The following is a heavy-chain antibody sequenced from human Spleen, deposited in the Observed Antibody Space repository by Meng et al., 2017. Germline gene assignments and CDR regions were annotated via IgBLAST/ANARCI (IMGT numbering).Heavy chain of an antibody. CDR3: ARDDSSGYSFDN. Sequence: QVQLQESGPGLVEPSQTLSLTCTVSGDSISSGDDYWSWIRQPPGTGLEWIGYIHYSGSTYYNPSLKTRVSISVDTSKKQFSLQLNSVTAADTAVYYCARDDSSGYSFDNWGQGTLVTVSS. CDR2: IHYSGST. CDR1: GDSISSGDDY. V-gene: IGHV4-30-4*01. D-gene: IGHD3-22*01. J-gene: IGHJ4*02.